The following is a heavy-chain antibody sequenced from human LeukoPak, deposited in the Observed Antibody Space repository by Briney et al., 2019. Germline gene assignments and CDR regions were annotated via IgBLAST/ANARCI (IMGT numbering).Heavy chain of an antibody. J-gene: IGHJ6*02. D-gene: IGHD3-22*01. CDR3: ARDYDSSGYYYGYYYYGMDV. CDR2: ISAYNGNT. Sequence: GASVKVSCKASGYTFTSYGISWVRQAPGQGLEWMGWISAYNGNTNYAQKLQGRVTMTTDTSTSTAYVELRSLRSDDTAVYYCARDYDSSGYYYGYYYYGMDVWGQGTTVTVSS. CDR1: GYTFTSYG. V-gene: IGHV1-18*01.